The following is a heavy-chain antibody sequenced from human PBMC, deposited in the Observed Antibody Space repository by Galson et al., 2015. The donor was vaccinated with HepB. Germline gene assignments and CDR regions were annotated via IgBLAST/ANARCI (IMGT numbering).Heavy chain of an antibody. V-gene: IGHV3-23*01. J-gene: IGHJ5*02. CDR2: NSGSGGST. D-gene: IGHD6-6*01. CDR3: AKVPPIAARPGNWFDP. Sequence: FLRLSCAACGFTFSHYAMSWVRRAAGQGLEWVSANSGSGGSTYYADSVKGRFTISRDNSKNTLYLQMNSLRAEDTAVYYCAKVPPIAARPGNWFDPWGQGTLVTVSS. CDR1: GFTFSHYA.